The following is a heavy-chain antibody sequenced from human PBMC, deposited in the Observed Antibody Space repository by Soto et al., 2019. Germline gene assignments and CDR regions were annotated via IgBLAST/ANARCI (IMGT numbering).Heavy chain of an antibody. J-gene: IGHJ4*02. CDR3: ARRNCSGGSCYFDY. V-gene: IGHV4-59*08. CDR1: GGSISSYY. D-gene: IGHD2-15*01. CDR2: IYYSGST. Sequence: SETLYLTCTVSGGSISSYYWSWIRQPPGKGLEWIGYIYYSGSTNYNPSLKSRVTISVDTSKNQFSLKLSSVTAADTAVYYCARRNCSGGSCYFDYWGQGTLVTVSS.